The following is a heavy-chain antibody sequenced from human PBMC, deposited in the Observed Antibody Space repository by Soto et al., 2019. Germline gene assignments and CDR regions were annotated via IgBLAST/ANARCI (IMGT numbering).Heavy chain of an antibody. CDR2: IYYSGST. J-gene: IGHJ4*02. CDR3: ARDYDSSGDY. D-gene: IGHD3-22*01. V-gene: IGHV4-39*01. CDR1: GGSISTSSYY. Sequence: QLQLQESGPGLVKPSETLSLTCTVSGGSISTSSYYWGWIRQPPGKGLEWIGSIYYSGSTYYNPSLKSRVTISVDTSKNQLSLKLSSVTAADTAVYYCARDYDSSGDYWGQGTLVTVSS.